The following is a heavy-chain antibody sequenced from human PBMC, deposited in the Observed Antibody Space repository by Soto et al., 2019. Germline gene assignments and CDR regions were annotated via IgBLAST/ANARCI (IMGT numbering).Heavy chain of an antibody. CDR2: ISSSGSTI. D-gene: IGHD2-15*01. Sequence: GGSLRLSCAASGFTFSDYYMSWIRQAPGKGLEWVSYISSSGSTIYYADSVKGRFTISRDNAKNSLYLQMNSLRAEDTAVYYCARDLWLGYCSGGSCYRPYWGQGTLVTVSS. J-gene: IGHJ4*02. CDR1: GFTFSDYY. V-gene: IGHV3-11*01. CDR3: ARDLWLGYCSGGSCYRPY.